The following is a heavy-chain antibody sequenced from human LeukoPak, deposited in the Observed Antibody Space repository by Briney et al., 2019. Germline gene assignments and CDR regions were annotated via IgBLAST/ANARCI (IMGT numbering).Heavy chain of an antibody. CDR3: ARGGDSSGWYVFDY. CDR1: GYTFTSYG. CDR2: ISAYDGNT. D-gene: IGHD6-19*01. J-gene: IGHJ4*02. Sequence: GASVKVSCKASGYTFTSYGISWVRQAPGQGLEWMGWISAYDGNTNYAQKLQGRVTMTTDTSTSTAYMDLRSLRSDDTAVYYCARGGDSSGWYVFDYWGQGTLVTVSS. V-gene: IGHV1-18*01.